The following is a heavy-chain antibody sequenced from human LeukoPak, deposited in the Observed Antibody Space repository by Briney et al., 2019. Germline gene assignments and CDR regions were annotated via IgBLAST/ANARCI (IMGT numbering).Heavy chain of an antibody. Sequence: GGSLTLSWAASGFTFSIYTMTWVRQAPGKGLEWVSSIISGSSYIYYADSVKGRFTIGRDNAKNSLYLQMNSLRAEDTAVYYCARDQGYCTNGVCSYYYYMDVWGKGTTVTVSS. CDR3: ARDQGYCTNGVCSYYYYMDV. CDR2: IISGSSYI. D-gene: IGHD2-8*01. V-gene: IGHV3-21*01. J-gene: IGHJ6*03. CDR1: GFTFSIYT.